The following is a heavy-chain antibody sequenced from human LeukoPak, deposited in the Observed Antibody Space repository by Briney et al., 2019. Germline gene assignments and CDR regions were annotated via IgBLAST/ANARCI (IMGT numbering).Heavy chain of an antibody. Sequence: GGSLRLSCAASGFTFSSYEMNWVRQAPGKGLEWVSSISSSSNYIYYADSVKGRFTISRDNAKNSLYLQMNSLRAEDTAVYYCARDHYYDSSGYDYWGQGILVTVSS. CDR3: ARDHYYDSSGYDY. CDR2: ISSSSNYI. D-gene: IGHD3-22*01. CDR1: GFTFSSYE. J-gene: IGHJ4*02. V-gene: IGHV3-21*01.